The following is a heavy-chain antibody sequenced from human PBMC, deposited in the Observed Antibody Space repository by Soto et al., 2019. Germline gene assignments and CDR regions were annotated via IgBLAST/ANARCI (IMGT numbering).Heavy chain of an antibody. D-gene: IGHD3-9*01. CDR2: MNPNSGNT. J-gene: IGHJ6*03. CDR3: ARSQVRYFDVDYYMDV. CDR1: GYTFTSYD. V-gene: IGHV1-8*01. Sequence: ASVKVSCKASGYTFTSYDINWVRQATGQGLEWMGWMNPNSGNTGYAQKFQGRVTMTRNTSISTAYMELSSLRSEDTAVYYCARSQVRYFDVDYYMDVWGKETTVTVSS.